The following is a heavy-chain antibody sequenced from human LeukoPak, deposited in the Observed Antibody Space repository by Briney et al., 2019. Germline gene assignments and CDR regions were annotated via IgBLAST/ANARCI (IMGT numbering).Heavy chain of an antibody. CDR2: IYYSGST. D-gene: IGHD3-22*01. Sequence: SETLSLTCTVSGGSISSSSYYWGWIRQPPGKGLEWIGGIYYSGSTYYNPSLKSRVTISVDTSKNQFSLKLSSVTAADTAVYYCARTGFAGYYDSSGYYFIGWGQGTLVTVSS. CDR3: ARTGFAGYYDSSGYYFIG. V-gene: IGHV4-39*01. J-gene: IGHJ4*02. CDR1: GGSISSSSYY.